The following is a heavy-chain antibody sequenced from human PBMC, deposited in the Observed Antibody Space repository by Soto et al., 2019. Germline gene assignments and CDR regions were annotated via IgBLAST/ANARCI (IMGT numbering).Heavy chain of an antibody. CDR1: GFTFGNFG. Sequence: QVQLVESGGGVVQSGGSLRLSCAASGFTFGNFGIHWVRQAPGKGLEWVAFIWHDGSNQYYTDSVKGRFTISRENSRNTVSLQMNSLGGEDTAVYHCAREYRWYIDLWGRGTLVTVSS. V-gene: IGHV3-33*01. CDR3: AREYRWYIDL. CDR2: IWHDGSNQ. D-gene: IGHD3-16*02. J-gene: IGHJ2*01.